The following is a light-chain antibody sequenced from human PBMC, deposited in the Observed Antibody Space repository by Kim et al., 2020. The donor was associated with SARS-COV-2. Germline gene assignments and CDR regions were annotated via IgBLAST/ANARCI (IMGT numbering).Light chain of an antibody. V-gene: IGLV1-44*01. CDR1: RSTIASNV. CDR2: STA. J-gene: IGLJ7*01. CDR3: AAWADSLNGSV. Sequence: GQAVTTSCSRSRSTIASNVVNWYHHLPGPPPKLLIYSTAYRPSGVPDRFSGSKSGTSASLDLSGLQSENEADSYCAAWADSLNGSVFGGGTQLTVL.